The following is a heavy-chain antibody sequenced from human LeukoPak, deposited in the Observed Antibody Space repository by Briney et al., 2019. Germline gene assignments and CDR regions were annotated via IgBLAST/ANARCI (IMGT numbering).Heavy chain of an antibody. J-gene: IGHJ4*02. Sequence: GGSLRLSCAASGFTFSSYWMHWVRQVPGKGPVWVSRINPDGSFTTYADSVKGRFTISRDNAKNTVHLQMNSLRAEDTAVYYCVRNLLAMEGYWGQGTLVTVSS. CDR1: GFTFSSYW. CDR2: INPDGSFT. CDR3: VRNLLAMEGY. D-gene: IGHD1-1*01. V-gene: IGHV3-74*01.